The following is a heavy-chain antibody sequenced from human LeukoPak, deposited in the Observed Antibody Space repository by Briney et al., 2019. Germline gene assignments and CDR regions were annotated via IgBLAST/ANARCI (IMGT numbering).Heavy chain of an antibody. V-gene: IGHV4-59*08. D-gene: IGHD6-25*01. CDR3: VRRAATARGTLHWFDP. CDR2: IYYSGST. Sequence: PSETLSLPCTVSGGSISSYYLSWLRQPPGKGLEWIGYIYYSGSTNYKSSLESRVTISLDTSKNQFSLELSSVTAADTAVYYCVRRAATARGTLHWFDPWGQGTLVTVSS. J-gene: IGHJ5*02. CDR1: GGSISSYY.